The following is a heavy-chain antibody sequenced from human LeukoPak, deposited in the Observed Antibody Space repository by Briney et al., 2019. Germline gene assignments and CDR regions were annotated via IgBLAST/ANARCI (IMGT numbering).Heavy chain of an antibody. CDR2: IRSKAYGGTT. CDR1: GFTFGDYA. D-gene: IGHD3-22*01. CDR3: TRYYYDSSGYSIDY. V-gene: IGHV3-49*04. J-gene: IGHJ4*02. Sequence: PGGSLRLSCTASGFTFGDYAMSWVRQAPGKGLEWVGFIRSKAYGGTTEYAASVKGRFTISRDDSKSIAYLQMNSLKTEDTAVYYCTRYYYDSSGYSIDYWGQGTLVTVSS.